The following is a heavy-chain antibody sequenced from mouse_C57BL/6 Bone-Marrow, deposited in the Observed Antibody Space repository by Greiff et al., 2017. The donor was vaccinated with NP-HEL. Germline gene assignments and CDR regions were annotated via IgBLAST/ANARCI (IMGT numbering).Heavy chain of an antibody. J-gene: IGHJ4*01. Sequence: EVQGVESGGGLVKPGGSLKLSCAASGFTFSSYTISWVRQTPEKRLEWVATISGGGGNTYYPDSVKGRFTISRDNAKNTLYLQMSSLRSEDTALYYCARPLYDYDSYYYAMDYWGQGTSVTVSS. V-gene: IGHV5-9*01. CDR3: ARPLYDYDSYYYAMDY. CDR2: ISGGGGNT. D-gene: IGHD2-4*01. CDR1: GFTFSSYT.